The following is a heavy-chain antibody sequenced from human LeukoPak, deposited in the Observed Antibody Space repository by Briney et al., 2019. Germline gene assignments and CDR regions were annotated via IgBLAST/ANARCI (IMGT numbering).Heavy chain of an antibody. CDR2: IWYDGSNE. V-gene: IGHV3-33*01. D-gene: IGHD3-10*01. Sequence: PGGSLRLSCAASGFSFSSYGMHWVRQAPGKGPEWVAVIWYDGSNEYYGDSVKGRFTISRDNSKNTLYLQMNSLRAEDTAVYYCARGRLSMVRAPFDYWGQGALVTVSS. J-gene: IGHJ4*02. CDR1: GFSFSSYG. CDR3: ARGRLSMVRAPFDY.